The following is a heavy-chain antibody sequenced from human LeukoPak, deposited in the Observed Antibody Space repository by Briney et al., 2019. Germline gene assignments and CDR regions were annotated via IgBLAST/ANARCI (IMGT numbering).Heavy chain of an antibody. CDR3: AREGRRRITIFGVALLDY. J-gene: IGHJ4*02. CDR2: ISSSGSTI. D-gene: IGHD3-3*01. Sequence: GGSLRLSCAASGFTFSDYYMSWIRQAPGKGLEWVSYISSSGSTIYYADSVKGRFTISRDNAKNSLYLQMNSLRAEDTAVYYCAREGRRRITIFGVALLDYWGQGTLVTVSS. V-gene: IGHV3-11*04. CDR1: GFTFSDYY.